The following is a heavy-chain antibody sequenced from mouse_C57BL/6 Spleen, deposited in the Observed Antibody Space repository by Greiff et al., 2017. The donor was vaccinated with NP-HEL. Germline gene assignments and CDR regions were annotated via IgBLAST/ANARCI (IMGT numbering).Heavy chain of an antibody. CDR3: ARAPFLYYFDY. J-gene: IGHJ2*01. V-gene: IGHV1-4*01. CDR1: GYTFTSYT. Sequence: QVQLKQSGAELARPGASVKMSCKASGYTFTSYTMHWVKQRPGQGLEWIGYINPSSGYTKYNQKFQDKATLTADKSSSTAYMQLSSLSSEDSAVYYCARAPFLYYFDYWGQGTTLTVSS. CDR2: INPSSGYT.